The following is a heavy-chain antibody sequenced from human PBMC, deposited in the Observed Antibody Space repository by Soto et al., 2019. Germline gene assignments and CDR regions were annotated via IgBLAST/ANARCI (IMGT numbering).Heavy chain of an antibody. CDR2: IYYSGNT. D-gene: IGHD3-16*01. V-gene: IGHV4-31*03. CDR1: GASISSGGYS. J-gene: IGHJ4*02. Sequence: KASETLSLTCTVSGASISSGGYSWSWIRHHPGKGLEWIGFIYYSGNTDYNPSLRGRVTISLDTSRNHFSLNLNSVTAADTAVYYCARLPTQAQYYETQKWGQGTLVTVSS. CDR3: ARLPTQAQYYETQK.